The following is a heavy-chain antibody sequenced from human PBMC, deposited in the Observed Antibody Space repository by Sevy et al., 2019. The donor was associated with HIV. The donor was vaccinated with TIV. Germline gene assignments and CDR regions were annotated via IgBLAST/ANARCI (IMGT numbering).Heavy chain of an antibody. J-gene: IGHJ6*02. CDR2: ISYDGSNK. D-gene: IGHD2-2*02. V-gene: IGHV3-30*18. Sequence: GGSLRLSCAASGFTFSSYGMHWVRQAPGKGLEWVAVISYDGSNKYYADSVKGRFTISRDNSKNRLYLQMNSLRAEDTAAYYCAKVRLPILVVPAAIVGYYYGMDVWGQRTPVTVSS. CDR1: GFTFSSYG. CDR3: AKVRLPILVVPAAIVGYYYGMDV.